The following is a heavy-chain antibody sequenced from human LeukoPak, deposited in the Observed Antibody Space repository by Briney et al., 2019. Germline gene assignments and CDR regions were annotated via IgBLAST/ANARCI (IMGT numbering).Heavy chain of an antibody. V-gene: IGHV4-59*08. CDR2: IYYSGKT. CDR3: ARRNDFDI. Sequence: SETLSLTCTVSGGSISGDHWNWIRQPPGKGLEWNGNIYYSGKTNYNPSLKSRVTISVDTSKNQFSLKLSSVTAADTAVYYCARRNDFDIWGQGTMVTVYS. J-gene: IGHJ3*02. CDR1: GGSISGDH.